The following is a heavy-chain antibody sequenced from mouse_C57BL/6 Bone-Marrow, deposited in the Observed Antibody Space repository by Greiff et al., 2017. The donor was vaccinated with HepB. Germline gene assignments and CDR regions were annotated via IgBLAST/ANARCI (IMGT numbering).Heavy chain of an antibody. CDR2: VYPYNGGT. V-gene: IGHV1-36*01. CDR3: AREWYYGSFPDYAMDY. J-gene: IGHJ4*01. Sequence: EVQLQESGPVLVKPGPSVKISCKASGFTFTDYYMHWVKQSHGKSLEWIGLVYPYNGGTSYNQKFKDKATLTVDTSSSTAYMELNSLTSEDAAVYYCAREWYYGSFPDYAMDYWGQGTSVTVSS. D-gene: IGHD2-1*01. CDR1: GFTFTDYY.